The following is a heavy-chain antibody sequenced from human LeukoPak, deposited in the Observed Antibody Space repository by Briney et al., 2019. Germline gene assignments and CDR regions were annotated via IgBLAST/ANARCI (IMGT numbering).Heavy chain of an antibody. J-gene: IGHJ3*02. CDR1: GGTFTSYA. CDR3: ARENVLRYFDWSPPGSAAFDI. D-gene: IGHD3-9*01. CDR2: IIPIFGTA. Sequence: ASVKVSCKASGGTFTSYAISWVRQAPGQGLEWMGVIIPIFGTANYAQKFQGRVTITADKSTSTAYMELSSLRSEDTAVYYCARENVLRYFDWSPPGSAAFDIWGQGTMVTVSS. V-gene: IGHV1-69*06.